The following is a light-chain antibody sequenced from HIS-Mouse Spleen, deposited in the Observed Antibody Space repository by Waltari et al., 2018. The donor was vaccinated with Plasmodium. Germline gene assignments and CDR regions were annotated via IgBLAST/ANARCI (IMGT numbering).Light chain of an antibody. J-gene: IGKJ3*01. CDR2: GAS. Sequence: EIVLTQSPGTLSLSPGERATLSCRASQSVSSSYLAWYQQKPGQAPRLLIYGASSRTTGITDRFSGSGSGTDFTLTISRLEREDIAVYYCQQYGSSFTFGPGTKVDIK. V-gene: IGKV3-20*01. CDR3: QQYGSSFT. CDR1: QSVSSSY.